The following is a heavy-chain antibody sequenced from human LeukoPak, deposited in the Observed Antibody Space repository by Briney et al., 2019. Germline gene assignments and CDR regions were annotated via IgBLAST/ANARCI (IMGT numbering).Heavy chain of an antibody. J-gene: IGHJ3*02. CDR2: INPSGGST. Sequence: ASVKVSCKASGYTFTSYYMHWVRQAPGQGLEWMGIINPSGGSTSYAQKFQGRVTMTRDTSTSTVYMELSSLRSEDTAVYYCARDGAVVVVAATNDWLGAFDIWGQGTMVTVSS. D-gene: IGHD2-15*01. CDR3: ARDGAVVVVAATNDWLGAFDI. V-gene: IGHV1-46*01. CDR1: GYTFTSYY.